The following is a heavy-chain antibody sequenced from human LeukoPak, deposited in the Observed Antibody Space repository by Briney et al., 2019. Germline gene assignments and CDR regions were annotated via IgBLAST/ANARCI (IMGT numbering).Heavy chain of an antibody. CDR2: TYYRSKWYN. Sequence: SQTLSLTCAISGDWVSSSSAAWSWIRQSPSRGLEWLGRTYYRSKWYNDYAVSVKSRITINPDALKNQISLQLNSVTPEDTALYYCARSSSSYFDYWGQGTLVTVSS. J-gene: IGHJ4*02. CDR1: GDWVSSSSAA. V-gene: IGHV6-1*01. CDR3: ARSSSSYFDY. D-gene: IGHD6-13*01.